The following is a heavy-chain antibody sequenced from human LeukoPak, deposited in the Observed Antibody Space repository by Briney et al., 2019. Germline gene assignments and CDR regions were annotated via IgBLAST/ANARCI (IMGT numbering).Heavy chain of an antibody. J-gene: IGHJ4*02. V-gene: IGHV1-18*01. CDR1: GYTFNSYG. CDR3: ARVKSDCSGGSCYSEPFDY. D-gene: IGHD2-15*01. CDR2: ISGYNGNT. Sequence: GASVKVSCKASGYTFNSYGISWVRQAPGQGLEWMGWISGYNGNTKYTQRLQGRVTMTTDTSTSTAYMELRSLRSEDTAVYYCARVKSDCSGGSCYSEPFDYWGQGTLVTVSS.